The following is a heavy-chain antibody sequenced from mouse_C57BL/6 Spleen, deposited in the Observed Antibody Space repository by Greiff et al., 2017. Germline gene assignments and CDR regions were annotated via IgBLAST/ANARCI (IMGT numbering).Heavy chain of an antibody. CDR2: IDPENGDT. CDR1: GFNIKDDY. CDR3: TTWRSAFDY. J-gene: IGHJ2*01. Sequence: VQLKESGAELVRPGASVKLSCTASGFNIKDDYMHWVKQRPEQGLEWIGWIDPENGDTEYASKFQGKATITADTSSNTAYLQLSSLTSEDTAVYYRTTWRSAFDYWCQGTTLTVSS. V-gene: IGHV14-4*01.